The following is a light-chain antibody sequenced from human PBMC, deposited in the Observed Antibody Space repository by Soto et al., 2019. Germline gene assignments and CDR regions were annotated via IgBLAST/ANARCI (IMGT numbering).Light chain of an antibody. CDR1: QNIRNS. V-gene: IGKV1-17*01. CDR2: AVS. CDR3: QQSYSTSIT. J-gene: IGKJ5*01. Sequence: DIQMTQSPSSLSASVGDRVTITCRASQNIRNSLGWYQQKPGKAPKRLIYAVSSLQSGVPSRFSGSGSGTDFTLTISSLQPEDFATYYCQQSYSTSITFGQGTRLEIK.